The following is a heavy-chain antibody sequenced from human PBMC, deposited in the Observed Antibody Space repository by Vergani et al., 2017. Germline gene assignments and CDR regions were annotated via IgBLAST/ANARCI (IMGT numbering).Heavy chain of an antibody. J-gene: IGHJ6*03. CDR1: GFTFSSYS. V-gene: IGHV3-21*01. CDR2: ISSSSSYI. CDR3: ARDQRSGYYGDPYYYYYYYMDV. D-gene: IGHD3-3*01. Sequence: EVQLVESGGGLVKPGGSLRLSCAASGFTFSSYSMNWVRQAPGKGLEWVSSISSSSSYIYYADSVKGRFTISRDNAKNSLYLQMNSLRAEDTAVYYCARDQRSGYYGDPYYYYYYYMDVWGKGTTVTVSS.